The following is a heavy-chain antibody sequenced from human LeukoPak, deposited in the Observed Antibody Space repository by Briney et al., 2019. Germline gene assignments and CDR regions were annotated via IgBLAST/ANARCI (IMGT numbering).Heavy chain of an antibody. D-gene: IGHD3-10*01. V-gene: IGHV3-30-3*01. J-gene: IGHJ3*02. Sequence: GGSLRLSCTASGFTFSNFVMHWVRQPPGKGLQWVTEISYDGNKKTYVDSVKGRFIISRDNSKNTLYLQMNSLRDEDTAVYYCARGAQKILSFGEYPSDAFDIWGQGTMVSVSS. CDR2: ISYDGNKK. CDR1: GFTFSNFV. CDR3: ARGAQKILSFGEYPSDAFDI.